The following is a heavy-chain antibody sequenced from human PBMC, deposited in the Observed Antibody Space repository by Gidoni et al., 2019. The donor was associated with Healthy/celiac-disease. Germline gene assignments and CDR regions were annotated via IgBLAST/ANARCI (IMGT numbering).Heavy chain of an antibody. CDR3: ARVDRWFGEFYFDY. CDR1: GSTFSSYW. J-gene: IGHJ4*02. CDR2: IKQDGSEK. Sequence: EVQLVESGGGLVQPGGSLSLSCAASGSTFSSYWMSWVSQAPGKGLEWVANIKQDGSEKYYVDSVKGRFTISRDNAKNSLYLQMNSLRAEDTAVYYCARVDRWFGEFYFDYWGQGTLVTVSS. D-gene: IGHD3-10*01. V-gene: IGHV3-7*03.